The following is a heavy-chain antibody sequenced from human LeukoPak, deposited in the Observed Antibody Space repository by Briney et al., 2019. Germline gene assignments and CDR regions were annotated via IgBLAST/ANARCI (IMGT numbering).Heavy chain of an antibody. V-gene: IGHV1-46*01. CDR1: GYTFTSHY. Sequence: ASVKVSCKASGYTFTSHYIHWVRQAPGQGLEWMGIINPGGGTTTYAQKFQGRVTMTRDTSTSTVNMELSSLRSEDTAVYYCARDEADCSGGRCYPFDYWGQGTLVTVSS. CDR2: INPGGGTT. D-gene: IGHD2-15*01. J-gene: IGHJ4*02. CDR3: ARDEADCSGGRCYPFDY.